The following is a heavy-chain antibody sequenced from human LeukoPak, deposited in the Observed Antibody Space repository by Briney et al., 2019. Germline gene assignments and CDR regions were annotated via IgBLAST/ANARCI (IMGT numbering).Heavy chain of an antibody. V-gene: IGHV4-34*01. CDR1: GGSFSGYN. J-gene: IGHJ4*02. D-gene: IGHD4-17*01. Sequence: KASETLSLTCAVSGGSFSGYNWSWVRHRPRKGLEWIGEINHSGSTNYNPSLNSLVIISVDTSKNQFSLKLSSVAAADTAVYYCARTTVRFSSYYFDYWGQGTLVTVSS. CDR3: ARTTVRFSSYYFDY. CDR2: INHSGST.